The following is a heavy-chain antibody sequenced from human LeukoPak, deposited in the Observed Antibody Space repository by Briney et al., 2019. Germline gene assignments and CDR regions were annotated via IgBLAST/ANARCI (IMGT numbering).Heavy chain of an antibody. CDR2: ISYDADNK. D-gene: IGHD6-19*01. CDR3: AKSPVRSGWAIDY. V-gene: IGHV3-30*18. J-gene: IGHJ4*02. CDR1: GFTLSDYG. Sequence: RPGRSLRLSCAASGFTLSDYGMHWVRQAPGKGLEWVAVISYDADNKYYADSVKGRFTISRDNSKNTLYVQMHSLRAEDTAVYYCAKSPVRSGWAIDYWGQGTLVTVSS.